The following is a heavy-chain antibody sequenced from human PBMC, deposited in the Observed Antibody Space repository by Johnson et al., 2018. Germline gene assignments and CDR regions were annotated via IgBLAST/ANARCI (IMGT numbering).Heavy chain of an antibody. J-gene: IGHJ3*02. CDR3: ARGGSYYPHDAFHI. CDR1: GFTFSDYY. Sequence: QVQLVESGGGLVKPGGSLRLSCAASGFTFSDYYMSWIRQAPGKGLEWVSFISSSGSTIYYADSVKGRITISRDNVKNSLSLQMNNLSAEDTAVYYCARGGSYYPHDAFHIWGQGTMVTVSS. CDR2: ISSSGSTI. D-gene: IGHD1-26*01. V-gene: IGHV3-11*04.